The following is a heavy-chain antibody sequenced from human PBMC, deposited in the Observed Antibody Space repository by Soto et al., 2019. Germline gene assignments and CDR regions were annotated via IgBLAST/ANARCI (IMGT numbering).Heavy chain of an antibody. D-gene: IGHD1-20*01. Sequence: SGPTLVNPTQTLTLTCTFSGFSLSTSGVGVGWIRQPPGKALEWLARIHWNDDKYYRPSLESRPTISKAASKNQVVLTLTNMDPVDTATYYCAYNRLCPLIYWGQGTLVTVSS. CDR1: GFSLSTSGVG. J-gene: IGHJ4*02. CDR2: IHWNDDK. V-gene: IGHV2-5*01. CDR3: AYNRLCPLIY.